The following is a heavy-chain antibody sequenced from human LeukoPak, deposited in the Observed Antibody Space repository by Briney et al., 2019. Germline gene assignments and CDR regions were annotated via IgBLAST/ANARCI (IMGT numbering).Heavy chain of an antibody. V-gene: IGHV3-74*01. D-gene: IGHD2-8*01. CDR1: GFTFSSYW. J-gene: IGHJ4*02. CDR3: ARVYKSTNGICADY. Sequence: PGGSLRLSCAASGFTFSSYWMHWVRQAPGKGLVWVSRINSDGSSTTYADSVKGRFTISRDNAKNTLYLQMNSLRTEDTAVYYRARVYKSTNGICADYWGQGTLVTVSS. CDR2: INSDGSST.